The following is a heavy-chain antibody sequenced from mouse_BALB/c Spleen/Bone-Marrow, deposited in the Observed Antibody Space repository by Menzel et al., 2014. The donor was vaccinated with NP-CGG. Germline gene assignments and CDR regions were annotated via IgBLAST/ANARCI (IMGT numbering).Heavy chain of an antibody. CDR2: ISSGGST. CDR3: ASPLYYGLHYYAMDY. Sequence: EVKLVESGGGLVKPGGSLKLSCAASGFTFSSYAMSWARQTPEKRLEWVASISSGGSTYYPDSVKGRFTISRDNARNILYLQMSSLRSEDTAMYYCASPLYYGLHYYAMDYWGQGTSVTVSS. J-gene: IGHJ4*01. D-gene: IGHD1-2*01. CDR1: GFTFSSYA. V-gene: IGHV5-6-5*01.